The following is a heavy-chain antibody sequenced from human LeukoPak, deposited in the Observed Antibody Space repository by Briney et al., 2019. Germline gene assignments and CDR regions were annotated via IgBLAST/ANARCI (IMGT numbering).Heavy chain of an antibody. CDR2: IYTSGST. V-gene: IGHV4-4*07. J-gene: IGHJ4*02. D-gene: IGHD6-13*01. CDR3: ARDFNLGSPYYFDY. CDR1: GGSISSYY. Sequence: SETLSLTCTVSGGSISSYYWSWIRQPAGKGLEWIGRIYTSGSTNYNPSLKSRVTMSVDTSKNQFSLKLSSVTAADTAVYYCARDFNLGSPYYFDYWGQGTLVTVSS.